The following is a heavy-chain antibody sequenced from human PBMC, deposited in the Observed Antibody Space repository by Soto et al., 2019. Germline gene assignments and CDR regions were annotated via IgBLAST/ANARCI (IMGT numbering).Heavy chain of an antibody. D-gene: IGHD2-15*01. J-gene: IGHJ6*02. CDR2: IYPGDSDT. Sequence: ESLQISCKGSGYSFTSYWIGWVPQMPGKGLEWMGIIYPGDSDTRYSPSFQGQVTISADKSISTAYLQWSSLKASDTAMYYCASHTSSPVFDMDPNHYYYGMDVWDQGTTVTVSS. V-gene: IGHV5-51*01. CDR3: ASHTSSPVFDMDPNHYYYGMDV. CDR1: GYSFTSYW.